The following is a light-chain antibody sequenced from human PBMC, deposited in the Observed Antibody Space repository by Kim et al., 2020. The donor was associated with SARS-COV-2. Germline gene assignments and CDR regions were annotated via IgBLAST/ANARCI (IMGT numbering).Light chain of an antibody. Sequence: DIVLTQSPATLSLSPGDTAVVSCRASQSVGASLAWYQQKRGQPPRLLMYGASTRAAGIPARFSGSGSGTYFTLTITGLQSEDFAIYFCQQSNNWLTFGGGTKVDIK. J-gene: IGKJ4*01. CDR2: GAS. CDR1: QSVGAS. CDR3: QQSNNWLT. V-gene: IGKV3D-15*01.